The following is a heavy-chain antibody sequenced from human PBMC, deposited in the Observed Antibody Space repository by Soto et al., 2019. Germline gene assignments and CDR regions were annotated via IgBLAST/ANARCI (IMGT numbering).Heavy chain of an antibody. Sequence: GGSLRLSCAASGFTFSSYSMNWARQAPGKGLEWVSYISSSSSTIYYADSVKGRFTISRDNAKNSLYLQMNSLRAEDTAVYYCARDSPLYYDILTGYYFTNAFDIWGQGTMVTVS. CDR3: ARDSPLYYDILTGYYFTNAFDI. J-gene: IGHJ3*02. CDR2: ISSSSSTI. CDR1: GFTFSSYS. D-gene: IGHD3-9*01. V-gene: IGHV3-48*01.